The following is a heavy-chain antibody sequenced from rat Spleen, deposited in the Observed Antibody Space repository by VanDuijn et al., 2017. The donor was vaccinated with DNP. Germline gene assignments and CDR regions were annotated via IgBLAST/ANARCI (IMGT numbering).Heavy chain of an antibody. J-gene: IGHJ2*01. D-gene: IGHD3-4*01. V-gene: IGHV5S13*01. CDR2: ISTGGGST. Sequence: EVQLVESGGGLVQPGRSLKLSCATSGITFSDYGMAWVRQAPTKGLEWVASISTGGGSTYYRDSVKGRFTISRDNAKNTLYLQMNSLRSEDTATYYCARSQQAYFDSWGQGVTVTVSS. CDR3: ARSQQAYFDS. CDR1: GITFSDYG.